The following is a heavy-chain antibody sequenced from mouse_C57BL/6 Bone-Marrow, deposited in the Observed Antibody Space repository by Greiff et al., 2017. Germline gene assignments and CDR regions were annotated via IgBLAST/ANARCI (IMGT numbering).Heavy chain of an antibody. V-gene: IGHV1-64*01. CDR3: ARSYDYDDDTMDY. D-gene: IGHD2-4*01. CDR1: GYTFTNYW. CDR2: MHPNGGST. J-gene: IGHJ4*01. Sequence: VQLQQPGAELVKPGASVKLSCKASGYTFTNYWMHWVKQRPGQGLEWIGMMHPNGGSTDYNEKFKSEATLSVDKSSRTAYMELRRLTSEDSAVYYCARSYDYDDDTMDYWGQGTSVTVSS.